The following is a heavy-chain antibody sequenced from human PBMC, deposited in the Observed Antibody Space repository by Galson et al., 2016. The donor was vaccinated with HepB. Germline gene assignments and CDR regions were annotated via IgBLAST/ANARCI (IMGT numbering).Heavy chain of an antibody. D-gene: IGHD6-13*01. J-gene: IGHJ6*04. CDR3: ARGCTEASSSWYGGEHYYGMDV. Sequence: SVKVSCKASGYTFTRYYMHWVRQAPGQGLEWMTIINPSDGSTTYAQKFQGRVTMTRDTSTSTVYMELSSLRSDDTAVYYCARGCTEASSSWYGGEHYYGMDVWGKGTTVTVSS. V-gene: IGHV1-46*01. CDR2: INPSDGST. CDR1: GYTFTRYY.